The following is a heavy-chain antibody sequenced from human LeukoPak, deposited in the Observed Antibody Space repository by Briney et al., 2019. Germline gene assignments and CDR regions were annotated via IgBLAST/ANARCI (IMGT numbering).Heavy chain of an antibody. J-gene: IGHJ4*02. CDR1: GFTFSTNY. D-gene: IGHD5-18*01. CDR3: ARSSGYSYGPDY. V-gene: IGHV3-53*01. Sequence: GGXLRLSCAASGFTFSTNYMNWVRQAPGKGLEWVSVIYSGGSTYYSDSVRGRCTISRHNSRNTLYLQMNSLRAEDTAVYYCARSSGYSYGPDYWGQGTLVTVSS. CDR2: IYSGGST.